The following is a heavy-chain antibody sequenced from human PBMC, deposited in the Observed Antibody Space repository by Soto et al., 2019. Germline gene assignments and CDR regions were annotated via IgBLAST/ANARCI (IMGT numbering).Heavy chain of an antibody. CDR3: AREGYSGSYNWFDP. V-gene: IGHV1-2*04. D-gene: IGHD1-26*01. CDR2: INPNSGGT. J-gene: IGHJ5*02. Sequence: AAVKVSCKASGYTFTGYYMHWVRQAPGQGLEWMGWINPNSGGTNYAQKFQGWVTMTRDTSISTAYMELSRLRSDDTAVYYCAREGYSGSYNWFDPWGQGTLVTVSS. CDR1: GYTFTGYY.